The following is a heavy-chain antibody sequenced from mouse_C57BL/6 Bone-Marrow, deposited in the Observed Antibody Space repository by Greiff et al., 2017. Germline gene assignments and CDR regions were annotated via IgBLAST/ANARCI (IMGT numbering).Heavy chain of an antibody. D-gene: IGHD2-4*01. CDR3: AKEGICYEYDDGVAY. CDR1: GYTFTSYW. Sequence: QVQLQQPGAELVRPGSSVKLSCKASGYTFTSYWMHWVKQRPIQGLEWIGNIDPSDSDTHYNQKFKDKATLTVDNSSSTAYMQLSSLTAEDSAVYYCAKEGICYEYDDGVAYWGQGTVVTVSA. J-gene: IGHJ3*01. CDR2: IDPSDSDT. V-gene: IGHV1-52*01.